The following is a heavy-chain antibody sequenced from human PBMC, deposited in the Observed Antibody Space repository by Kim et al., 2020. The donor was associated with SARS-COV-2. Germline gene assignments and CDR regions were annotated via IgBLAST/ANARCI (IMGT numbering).Heavy chain of an antibody. CDR1: GYTFTSYD. Sequence: ASVKVSCKASGYTFTSYDINWVRQATGQGLEWMGWMNPNSGNTGYAQKFQGRVTMTRNTSISTAYMELSSLRSEDTAVYYCARGNYDILTGYYGPRNYYYYGMDVWGQGTTVTVSS. D-gene: IGHD3-9*01. CDR2: MNPNSGNT. CDR3: ARGNYDILTGYYGPRNYYYYGMDV. V-gene: IGHV1-8*01. J-gene: IGHJ6*02.